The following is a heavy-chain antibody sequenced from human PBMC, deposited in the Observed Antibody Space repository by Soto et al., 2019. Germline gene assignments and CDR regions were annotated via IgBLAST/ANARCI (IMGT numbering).Heavy chain of an antibody. CDR3: ACLGYSGWSPYDDAFDI. Sequence: QVQLVESGGGVVQPGRSLRLSCAASGFTFSSYGMHWVRQAPGKGLEWVAVIWYDGSNKYYADSVKGRFTISRDNSKNTLYLQMNSLRAEDTAVYYCACLGYSGWSPYDDAFDIWGQGTMVTVSS. V-gene: IGHV3-33*01. CDR2: IWYDGSNK. J-gene: IGHJ3*02. CDR1: GFTFSSYG. D-gene: IGHD6-19*01.